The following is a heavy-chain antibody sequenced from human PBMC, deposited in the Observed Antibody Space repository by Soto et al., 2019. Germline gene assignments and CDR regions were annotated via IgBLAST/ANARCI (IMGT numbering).Heavy chain of an antibody. J-gene: IGHJ5*02. D-gene: IGHD1-20*01. CDR1: GYTLTELS. CDR3: ATEFSTTYNPNWLDP. V-gene: IGHV1-24*01. CDR2: FDPEDGET. Sequence: ASVKVSCKVSGYTLTELSMHWVRQAPGKGLEWMGGFDPEDGETIYAQKFQGRVTMTEDTSTDTAYMELSSLRSEDTAVYYCATEFSTTYNPNWLDPWGQGTLVTVSS.